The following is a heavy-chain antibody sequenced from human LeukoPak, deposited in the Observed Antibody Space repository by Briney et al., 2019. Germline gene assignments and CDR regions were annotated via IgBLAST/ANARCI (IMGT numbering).Heavy chain of an antibody. CDR2: VSAYNGDT. CDR1: SYTFNSYG. Sequence: GASVKVSCKASSYTFNSYGISWVRQAPGQGLEWMGWVSAYNGDTNYAQNLQGRVTMTTDTSTSTAYMELRSLRSDDTAVYYCSRDLMYYYASGSYSDTFDIWGQGTMVTVSS. J-gene: IGHJ3*02. D-gene: IGHD3-22*01. V-gene: IGHV1-18*01. CDR3: SRDLMYYYASGSYSDTFDI.